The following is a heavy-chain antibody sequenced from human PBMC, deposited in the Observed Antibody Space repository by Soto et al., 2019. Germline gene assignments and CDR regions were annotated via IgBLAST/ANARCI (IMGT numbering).Heavy chain of an antibody. CDR3: VEGEAAPFYYYYGMDV. V-gene: IGHV3-23*01. J-gene: IGHJ6*02. CDR1: GFTFSSYA. Sequence: GGSLRLSCAASGFTFSSYAMSWVRQAPGKGLEWVSAISGSGGSTYYADSVKGRFTISRDNSKNTLYLQMNSLRAEDTAVYYCVEGEAAPFYYYYGMDVWGQGTTVTVSS. CDR2: ISGSGGST. D-gene: IGHD6-6*01.